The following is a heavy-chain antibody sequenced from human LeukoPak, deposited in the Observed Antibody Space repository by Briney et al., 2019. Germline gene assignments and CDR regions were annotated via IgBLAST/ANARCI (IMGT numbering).Heavy chain of an antibody. CDR2: INSIGSII. Sequence: PGGSLRLSRAASGFTFSSYEMNWVRQAPGKGLEWVSYINSIGSIIYDADSVKGRFTISRDNTKHSLFLQMNSLRAEDTAVYYCAREVVPSGFDYWGQGTLVIVSS. V-gene: IGHV3-48*03. D-gene: IGHD2-15*01. CDR3: AREVVPSGFDY. CDR1: GFTFSSYE. J-gene: IGHJ4*02.